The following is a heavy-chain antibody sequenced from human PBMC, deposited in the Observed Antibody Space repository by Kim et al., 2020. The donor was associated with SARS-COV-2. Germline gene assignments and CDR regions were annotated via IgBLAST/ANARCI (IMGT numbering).Heavy chain of an antibody. CDR3: ARVTSGRYDAFAI. CDR2: IYYSGST. V-gene: IGHV4-61*01. J-gene: IGHJ3*02. Sequence: SETLSLTCTVSGGSVSSGSYYWSWIRQPPGKGLEWIGYIYYSGSTNYHPSLKSRVTISVDTSKNQFSLKLSSVTAADTAVYYCARVTSGRYDAFAIWGQGTMVTVSS. CDR1: GGSVSSGSYY. D-gene: IGHD1-26*01.